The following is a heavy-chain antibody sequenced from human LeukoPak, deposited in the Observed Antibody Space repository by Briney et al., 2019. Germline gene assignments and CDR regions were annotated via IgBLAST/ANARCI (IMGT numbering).Heavy chain of an antibody. CDR2: IYYSGST. CDR1: GGSISSSSYY. CDR3: ARHDRQWLQFETYYFDY. Sequence: SETLSLTCTVSGGSISSSSYYWGWIRQPPGTGLEWIGSIYYSGSTYYNPSLKSRVTISVDTSKNQFSLKLSSVTAADTAVYYCARHDRQWLQFETYYFDYWGQGTLVTVSS. J-gene: IGHJ4*02. V-gene: IGHV4-39*01. D-gene: IGHD5-24*01.